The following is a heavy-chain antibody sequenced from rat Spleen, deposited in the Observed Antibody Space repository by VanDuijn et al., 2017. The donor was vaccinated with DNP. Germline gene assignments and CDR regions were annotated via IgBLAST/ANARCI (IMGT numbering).Heavy chain of an antibody. CDR2: ISYEGSGT. D-gene: IGHD1-10*01. CDR3: ARPIYNNHGGFAY. V-gene: IGHV5-22*01. CDR1: GFTFSDYY. J-gene: IGHJ3*01. Sequence: EVQLVESGGGLVQPGRSLKVSCAASGFTFSDYYMAWVRQAPKKGLEWVASISYEGSGTYYGDSVKGRFTISRDNAKSTLYLQMNCLRSEDMATYYCARPIYNNHGGFAYWGQGTLVTVSS.